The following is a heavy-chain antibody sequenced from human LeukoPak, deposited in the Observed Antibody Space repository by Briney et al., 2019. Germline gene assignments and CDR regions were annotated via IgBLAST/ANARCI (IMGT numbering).Heavy chain of an antibody. CDR2: IKQDGSEK. Sequence: GGSLRLSCAASGFTFSSYSMSWVRQAPGKGLEWVANIKQDGSEKYYVDSVKGRFTISRDNAKNSLYLQMNSLRAEDTAVYYCARTTGGQFDYWGQGTLVTVSS. V-gene: IGHV3-7*01. CDR3: ARTTGGQFDY. J-gene: IGHJ4*02. D-gene: IGHD1-1*01. CDR1: GFTFSSYS.